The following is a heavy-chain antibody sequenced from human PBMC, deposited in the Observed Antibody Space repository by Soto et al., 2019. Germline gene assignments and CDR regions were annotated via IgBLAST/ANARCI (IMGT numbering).Heavy chain of an antibody. J-gene: IGHJ6*02. D-gene: IGHD3-3*01. CDR1: GGTFSSYA. CDR3: ARGYTIFGVVTHYYYGMDV. CDR2: IIPIFGTA. V-gene: IGHV1-69*13. Sequence: SVKVSCKASGGTFSSYAISWVRQAPGQGLEWMGGIIPIFGTANYAQKFQGRVTITADESTSTAYMELSSLRSEDTAVYYCARGYTIFGVVTHYYYGMDVWGQGTTVTVSS.